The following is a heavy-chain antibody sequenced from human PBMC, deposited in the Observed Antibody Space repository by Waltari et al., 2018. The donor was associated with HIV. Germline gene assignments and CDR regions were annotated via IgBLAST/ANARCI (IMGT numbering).Heavy chain of an antibody. J-gene: IGHJ4*02. CDR2: IKQDGSEK. Sequence: GGSLRLSCAASGFTFSSYWMSWVRQAPGKGLECVANIKQDGSEKYYVDSVNGRFTISRDNAENSLYLQMNSLRAEDTAVYYCARGGFYGSGSKVNWGQGTLVTVSS. CDR1: GFTFSSYW. D-gene: IGHD3-10*01. CDR3: ARGGFYGSGSKVN. V-gene: IGHV3-7*04.